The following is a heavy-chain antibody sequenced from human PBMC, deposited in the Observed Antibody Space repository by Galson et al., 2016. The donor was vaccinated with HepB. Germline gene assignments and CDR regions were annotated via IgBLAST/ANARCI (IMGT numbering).Heavy chain of an antibody. V-gene: IGHV1-2*02. CDR3: ARDPGYGGSFLDY. D-gene: IGHD4-23*01. CDR2: INPNRGGT. Sequence: SVKVSCKASGYTFTGHYIHWVRQAPGQGLQWVGSINPNRGGTNFAQEFHGRVTMTGDTSISTVYMELSRLRSDDTAVYYCARDPGYGGSFLDYCSQGTHVSVS. J-gene: IGHJ4*02. CDR1: GYTFTGHY.